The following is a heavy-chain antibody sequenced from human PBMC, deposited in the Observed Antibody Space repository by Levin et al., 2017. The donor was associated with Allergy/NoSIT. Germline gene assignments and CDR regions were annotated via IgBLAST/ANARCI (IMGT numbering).Heavy chain of an antibody. CDR3: ARQFDSSGYYPKKVAVAFDY. D-gene: IGHD3-22*01. V-gene: IGHV4-39*01. CDR1: GGSISSSSYY. J-gene: IGHJ4*02. CDR2: IYYSGST. Sequence: PSQTLSLTCTVSGGSISSSSYYWGWIRQPPGKGLEWIGSIYYSGSTYYNPSLKSRVTISVDTSKNQFSLKLSSVTAADTAVYYCARQFDSSGYYPKKVAVAFDYWGQGTLVTVSS.